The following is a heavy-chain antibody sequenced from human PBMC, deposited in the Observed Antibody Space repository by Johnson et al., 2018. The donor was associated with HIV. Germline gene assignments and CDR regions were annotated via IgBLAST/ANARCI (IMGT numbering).Heavy chain of an antibody. V-gene: IGHV3-NL1*01. J-gene: IGHJ3*02. Sequence: QVQLVESGGGLVQPGGSLRLSCAASGFTFSSYAMHWVRQAPGKGLEWVSVIYSGGSTYYADSVKGRFTISRDNSKNTLYLQMNSLRAEDTAVYYCARDRGGYSYGYDSDAFDIWGQGTMVTVSS. CDR1: GFTFSSYA. CDR3: ARDRGGYSYGYDSDAFDI. CDR2: IYSGGST. D-gene: IGHD5-18*01.